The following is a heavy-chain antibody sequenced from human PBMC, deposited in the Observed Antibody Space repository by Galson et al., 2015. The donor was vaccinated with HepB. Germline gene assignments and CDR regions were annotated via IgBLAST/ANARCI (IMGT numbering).Heavy chain of an antibody. D-gene: IGHD5-18*01. J-gene: IGHJ4*02. CDR1: GFTFSSYA. Sequence: SLRLSCAASGFTFSSYAMHWVRQAPGKGLEYVSAISSNGGSTYYADSVKGRFTISRDNSKSTLYLQMSSLRAEDTAVYYCVKTAGEGGYSYGYGGDYWGQGTLVTVSS. V-gene: IGHV3-64D*06. CDR2: ISSNGGST. CDR3: VKTAGEGGYSYGYGGDY.